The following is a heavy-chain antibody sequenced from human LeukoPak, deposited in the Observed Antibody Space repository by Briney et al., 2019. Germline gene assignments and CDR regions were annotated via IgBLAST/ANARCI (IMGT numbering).Heavy chain of an antibody. CDR3: ARGPTLMVVTAKDPNFDY. CDR1: GGSISSHY. J-gene: IGHJ4*02. CDR2: IYHSGTT. V-gene: IGHV4-59*08. Sequence: MPSETLSLTCTVSGGSISSHYWSWIRQPPGKGLEWIGYIYHSGTTNYNPSLKSRVTISVDTSKSQFSLRLSSVTAADTAVYYCARGPTLMVVTAKDPNFDYWGQGTLVTVSS. D-gene: IGHD2-21*02.